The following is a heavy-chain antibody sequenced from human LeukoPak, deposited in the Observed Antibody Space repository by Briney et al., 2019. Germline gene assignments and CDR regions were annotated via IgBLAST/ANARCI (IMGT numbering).Heavy chain of an antibody. CDR3: ARDLSRIDFWSGYYTGANWFDP. D-gene: IGHD3-3*01. V-gene: IGHV3-30-3*01. CDR2: ISYDGSNK. J-gene: IGHJ5*02. Sequence: PGGSLRLSCAASGFTFSSYAMHWVRQAPGKGLEWVAVISYDGSNKYYADSVKGRFTISRDNSKNTLYLQMNSLRAEDTAVYYCARDLSRIDFWSGYYTGANWFDPWGQGTLVTVSS. CDR1: GFTFSSYA.